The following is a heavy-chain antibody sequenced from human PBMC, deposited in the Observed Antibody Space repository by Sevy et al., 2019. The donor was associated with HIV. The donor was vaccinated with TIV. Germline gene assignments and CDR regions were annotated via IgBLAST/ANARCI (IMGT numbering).Heavy chain of an antibody. CDR2: LSFGCGKI. V-gene: IGHV3-23*01. CDR3: AREGCTRPHDY. J-gene: IGHJ4*02. Sequence: GSRRLSCAASGFAFYDYSMSWIRQAPGKGLEWVATLSFGCGKINYADSVKGRFTISRDNSKNSFYLQMDNLRVEDTALYYCAREGCTRPHDYWGQGTRVTVSS. CDR1: GFAFYDYS. D-gene: IGHD2-8*01.